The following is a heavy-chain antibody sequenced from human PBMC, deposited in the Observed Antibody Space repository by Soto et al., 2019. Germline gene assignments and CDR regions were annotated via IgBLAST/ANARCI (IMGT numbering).Heavy chain of an antibody. CDR2: VIPLLDAS. Sequence: QVQLVQSGAEVKKPGSSVKISCTASGYTFNNRTFTWVRWAPGQGLEWMGRVIPLLDASNYAEKFQDRATITADKSTNAAYVELSGLKSEDSAIYYCASGKTQMTQDRMGFYYYMDVWGKGTTVTVSS. CDR3: ASGKTQMTQDRMGFYYYMDV. J-gene: IGHJ6*03. V-gene: IGHV1-69*08. D-gene: IGHD2-15*01. CDR1: GYTFNNRT.